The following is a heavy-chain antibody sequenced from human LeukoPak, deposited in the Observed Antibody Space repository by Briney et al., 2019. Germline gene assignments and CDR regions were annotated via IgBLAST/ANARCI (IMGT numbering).Heavy chain of an antibody. Sequence: KSSETLSLTCAVYGESFSGYYWSWIRQPPGKGLEWIGEINHSGSTNYNPSLKSRVTISVDTSKNQFSLKLSSVTAADTAVYYCARHQLITMVRGVIIPSWFDPWGQGTLVTVSS. CDR2: INHSGST. D-gene: IGHD3-10*01. J-gene: IGHJ5*02. CDR3: ARHQLITMVRGVIIPSWFDP. V-gene: IGHV4-34*01. CDR1: GESFSGYY.